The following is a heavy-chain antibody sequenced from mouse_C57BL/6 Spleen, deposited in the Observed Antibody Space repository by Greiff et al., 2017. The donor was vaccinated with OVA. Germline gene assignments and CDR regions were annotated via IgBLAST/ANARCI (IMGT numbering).Heavy chain of an antibody. Sequence: QVQLQQSGPELVKPGASVKISCKASGYAFSSSWMNWVKQRPGQGLEWIGRIYPGDGDTNYNGKFKGKATLTADKSSSTAYMQLSSLTSEDSAVYFCARRNWYYFDYWGQGTTLTVSS. CDR1: GYAFSSSW. J-gene: IGHJ2*01. D-gene: IGHD4-1*01. CDR2: IYPGDGDT. CDR3: ARRNWYYFDY. V-gene: IGHV1-82*01.